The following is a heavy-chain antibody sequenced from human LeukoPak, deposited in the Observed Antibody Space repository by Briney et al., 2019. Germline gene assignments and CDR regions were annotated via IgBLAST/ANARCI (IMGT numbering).Heavy chain of an antibody. CDR2: INHSGST. CDR1: GGSFSGYY. V-gene: IGHV4-34*01. J-gene: IGHJ4*02. Sequence: SETLSLTCAVSGGSFSGYYWSWIRQPPGKGLEWIGEINHSGSTNYNPSLKSRVTISVDTSKNQFSLKLSSVTAADTAVYYCARATIAATLDYWGQGTLVTVSS. D-gene: IGHD6-6*01. CDR3: ARATIAATLDY.